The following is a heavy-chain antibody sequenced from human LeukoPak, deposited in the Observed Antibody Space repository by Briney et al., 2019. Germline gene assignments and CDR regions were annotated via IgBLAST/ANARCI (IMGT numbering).Heavy chain of an antibody. Sequence: GGSLRLSCAASGFTFSSYAMSWVRQAPGKGLEWVSGISDTGGSTYYADSVKGRFTISRDNSKNRLYLQMNSLRGEDTAVYYCAKGGYCSGGSCEPHAFDIWGQGTMVTVSS. CDR3: AKGGYCSGGSCEPHAFDI. J-gene: IGHJ3*02. CDR2: ISDTGGST. CDR1: GFTFSSYA. V-gene: IGHV3-23*01. D-gene: IGHD2-15*01.